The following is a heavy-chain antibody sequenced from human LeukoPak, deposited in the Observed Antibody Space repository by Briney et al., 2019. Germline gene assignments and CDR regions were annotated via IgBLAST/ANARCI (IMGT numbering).Heavy chain of an antibody. D-gene: IGHD2-2*01. V-gene: IGHV3-23*01. CDR2: ISGSGGST. CDR3: SKDRSHFTDIVVIPY. J-gene: IGHJ4*02. Sequence: PGGSLRLSCAASGFTFSSYAMSWVRQAPGKGLEWVSAISGSGGSTYYADSVKGRFTISRDNSKNTLYLQMNSLRAEDTAVYYCSKDRSHFTDIVVIPYWGQGTLVTVSS. CDR1: GFTFSSYA.